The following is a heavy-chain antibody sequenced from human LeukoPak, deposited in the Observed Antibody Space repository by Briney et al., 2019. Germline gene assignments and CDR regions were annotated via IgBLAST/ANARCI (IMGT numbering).Heavy chain of an antibody. J-gene: IGHJ4*02. Sequence: GGSLRLSCAASGFTFSDYYMSWVRQAPGKGLEWVSYITSSGSTIYYADSVKGRFTISRDNAKNTLYLQMNSLRAEDTAVYYCSRDYDFWSGYYFYYWGQGNLVTVSS. D-gene: IGHD3-3*01. CDR2: ITSSGSTI. V-gene: IGHV3-11*01. CDR3: SRDYDFWSGYYFYY. CDR1: GFTFSDYY.